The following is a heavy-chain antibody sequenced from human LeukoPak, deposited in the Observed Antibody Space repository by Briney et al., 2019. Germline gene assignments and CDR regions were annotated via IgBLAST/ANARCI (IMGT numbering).Heavy chain of an antibody. CDR2: INSDGSST. Sequence: GGSLRLFCAASGFTFSSYWMHWVRQAPGKGLVWVSRINSDGSSTSYADSVKGRFAISRDNAKNTLYLQMNSLRAEDTAVYYCAREYGSSSARYYYYGMDVWGQGTTVTVSS. CDR1: GFTFSSYW. V-gene: IGHV3-74*01. D-gene: IGHD6-6*01. J-gene: IGHJ6*02. CDR3: AREYGSSSARYYYYGMDV.